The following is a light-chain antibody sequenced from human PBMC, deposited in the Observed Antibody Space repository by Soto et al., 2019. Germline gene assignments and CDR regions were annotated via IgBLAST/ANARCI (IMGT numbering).Light chain of an antibody. J-gene: IGLJ2*01. CDR2: EGT. V-gene: IGLV2-23*01. Sequence: QSVLTQPASVSGSPGQSITISCTGTHSDVGSYNLVSWYQQHPGKAPKLMIYEGTKRPSGVSDRFSGSKSGNTASLTISGLEAEDEADYYCCSYAGSFSVVFGGGTQLTVL. CDR3: CSYAGSFSVV. CDR1: HSDVGSYNL.